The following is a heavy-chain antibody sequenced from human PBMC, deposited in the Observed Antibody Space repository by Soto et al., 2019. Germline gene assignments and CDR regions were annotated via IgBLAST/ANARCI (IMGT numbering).Heavy chain of an antibody. V-gene: IGHV2-5*02. D-gene: IGHD6-19*01. CDR3: ARLIAVAGTSYFDS. CDR1: GFSLSTSGVG. J-gene: IGHJ4*01. CDR2: IYWDDDK. Sequence: QITLKESGPTLVKPTQTLTLTCTFSGFSLSTSGVGVGWIRQPPGKALEWLALIYWDDDKRYSPSLKSRLTSTKDTSKSQAVLTMTTRYPVDTDTYYCARLIAVAGTSYFDSWGHGTLVTVSA.